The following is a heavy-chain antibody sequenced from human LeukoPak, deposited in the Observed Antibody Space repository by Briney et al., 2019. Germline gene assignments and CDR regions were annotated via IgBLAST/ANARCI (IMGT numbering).Heavy chain of an antibody. CDR2: INPNSGGT. CDR3: ARGYDSIDY. V-gene: IGHV1-2*02. J-gene: IGHJ4*02. Sequence: ASVKVSCKVSGYTLTELSMHWVRQAPGQGLEWMGWINPNSGGTNYAQKFQGRVTMTRDTSISTAYMELSRLRSDDTAVYYCARGYDSIDYWGQGTLVTVSS. D-gene: IGHD3-16*01. CDR1: GYTLTELS.